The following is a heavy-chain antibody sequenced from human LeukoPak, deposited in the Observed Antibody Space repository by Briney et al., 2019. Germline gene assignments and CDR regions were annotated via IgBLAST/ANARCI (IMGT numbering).Heavy chain of an antibody. V-gene: IGHV3-43*02. CDR3: ARSGCSSTSCGSYYYGMDV. J-gene: IGHJ6*02. CDR2: IRADGVST. CDR1: GFTFDDYA. D-gene: IGHD2-2*01. Sequence: GSPCPSCAASGFTFDDYALHWVCQAPGKGLEWVSLIRADGVSTYYADSVKGRFTISRDNSKNSLYLQMNRLRTEDTALYYCARSGCSSTSCGSYYYGMDVWGQRTRLRVSS.